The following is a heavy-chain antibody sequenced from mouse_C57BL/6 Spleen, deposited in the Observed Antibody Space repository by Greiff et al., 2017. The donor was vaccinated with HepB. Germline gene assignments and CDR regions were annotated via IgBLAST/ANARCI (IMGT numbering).Heavy chain of an antibody. J-gene: IGHJ2*01. CDR1: GYTFTSYW. CDR3: ARSPWDY. V-gene: IGHV1-69*01. Sequence: VQLQESGAELVMPGASVKLSCKASGYTFTSYWMHWVKQRPGQGLEWIGEIDPSDSYTNYNQKFKGKSTLTVDKSSSTAYMQLSSLTSEDSAVYYCARSPWDYWGQGTTLTVSS. CDR2: IDPSDSYT.